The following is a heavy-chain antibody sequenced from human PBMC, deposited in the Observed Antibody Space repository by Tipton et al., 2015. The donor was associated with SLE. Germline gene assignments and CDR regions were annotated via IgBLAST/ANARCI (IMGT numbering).Heavy chain of an antibody. D-gene: IGHD3-16*01. CDR2: LYYSGNT. Sequence: TLSLTCTVSGGSIRSSRHFWGWIRQPPGKGLEWIGVLYYSGNTYYNPSLKSPVTLSIDTSKNQFSLKLSSVTAADTAVYYCATQGYYDSSFDYWGQGTLVTVPS. CDR3: ATQGYYDSSFDY. V-gene: IGHV4-39*01. J-gene: IGHJ4*02. CDR1: GGSIRSSRHF.